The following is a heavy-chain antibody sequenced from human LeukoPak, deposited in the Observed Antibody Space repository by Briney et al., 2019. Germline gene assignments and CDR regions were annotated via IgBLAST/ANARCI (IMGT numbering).Heavy chain of an antibody. CDR3: AKDYDYVWGSYRPEYFQH. D-gene: IGHD3-16*02. J-gene: IGHJ1*01. V-gene: IGHV3-23*01. CDR1: GFTFSSYA. CDR2: ISGSGGST. Sequence: PGGSLRLSCAASGFTFSSYAMSWVRQAPGKRLEWVSAISGSGGSTYYADSVKGRFTISRDNSKNTLYLQMNSLRAEDTAVYYCAKDYDYVWGSYRPEYFQHWGQGTLVTVSS.